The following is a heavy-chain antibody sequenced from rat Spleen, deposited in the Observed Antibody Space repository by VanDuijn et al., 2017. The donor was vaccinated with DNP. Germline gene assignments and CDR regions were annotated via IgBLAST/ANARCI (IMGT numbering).Heavy chain of an antibody. V-gene: IGHV5-7*01. J-gene: IGHJ4*01. CDR3: ARPDA. CDR2: ISFDGSNT. Sequence: EVQLVGSGGGLVQPGRSLKLSCAASGFTFSDYNMAWVRQAPKKGLEWVATISFDGSNTYYRDSVKGRFTVSRANAKSTLYLQMDSLRSEDTATYYCARPDAWGQGTSVTVSS. CDR1: GFTFSDYN.